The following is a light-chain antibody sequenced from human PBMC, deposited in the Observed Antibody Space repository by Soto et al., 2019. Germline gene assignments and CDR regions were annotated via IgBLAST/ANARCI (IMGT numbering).Light chain of an antibody. CDR1: SSDIGSHDY. V-gene: IGLV2-14*01. CDR3: TSYTSNTALV. J-gene: IGLJ1*01. Sequence: QSAPTQPASVSGSPGQSITISCTGTSSDIGSHDYVSWYQHHPGKAPKLIIYEVTNRPSGVSDRCSGSKSGSTASLTISGLQAEDEADYHCTSYTSNTALVFGTGTKVTVL. CDR2: EVT.